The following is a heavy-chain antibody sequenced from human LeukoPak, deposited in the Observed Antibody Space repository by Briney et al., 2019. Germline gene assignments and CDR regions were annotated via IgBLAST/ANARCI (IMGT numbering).Heavy chain of an antibody. V-gene: IGHV3-66*01. CDR1: GFTVSSNY. D-gene: IGHD2-21*02. Sequence: GGSLRLSCAASGFTVSSNYMSWVRQAPGKGLEWVSVIYSGGSTYYADSVEGRFTISRDNAKNSLYLQMNSLRDEDTAMYYCARDKGGAYCGDDCYSGSYFDYWGQGTLITVSP. J-gene: IGHJ4*02. CDR3: ARDKGGAYCGDDCYSGSYFDY. CDR2: IYSGGST.